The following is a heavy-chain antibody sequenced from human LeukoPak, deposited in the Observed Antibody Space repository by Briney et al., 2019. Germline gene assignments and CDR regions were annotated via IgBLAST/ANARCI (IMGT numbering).Heavy chain of an antibody. Sequence: ASVKVSCEASGYSFTSYDINWVPQAPGQGFEWVGWMHPNSGNTGHAQEFQGRVTMTRDTSMSTAYMELSSLRYEDTAVYYCARGRGYDRTGYVYYFDFWGQGTLVTVSS. J-gene: IGHJ4*02. CDR3: ARGRGYDRTGYVYYFDF. CDR2: MHPNSGNT. D-gene: IGHD3-22*01. CDR1: GYSFTSYD. V-gene: IGHV1-8*01.